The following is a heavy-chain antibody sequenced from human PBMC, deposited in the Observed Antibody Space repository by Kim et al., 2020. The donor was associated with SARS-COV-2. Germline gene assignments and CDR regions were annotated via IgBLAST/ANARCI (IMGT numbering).Heavy chain of an antibody. CDR3: ARGPDSSSWPLEY. D-gene: IGHD6-13*01. J-gene: IGHJ4*02. Sequence: YSPSFQGQVTISADKSISTAYLQWSSLKASDTAMYYCARGPDSSSWPLEYWGQGTLVTVSS. V-gene: IGHV5-51*01.